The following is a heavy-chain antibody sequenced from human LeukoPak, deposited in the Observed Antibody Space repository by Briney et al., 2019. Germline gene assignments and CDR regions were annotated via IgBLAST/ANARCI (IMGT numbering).Heavy chain of an antibody. CDR1: GGTFSSYA. J-gene: IGHJ4*02. D-gene: IGHD3-9*01. V-gene: IGHV1-69*13. CDR2: IIPIFGTA. Sequence: SVTVSCKASGGTFSSYAISWVRQAPGQGLEWMGGIIPIFGTANYAQKFQGRVTITADESTSTAYMELSSLRSEDTAVYYCASLIDDILTGHEYYFDYWGQGTLVTVSS. CDR3: ASLIDDILTGHEYYFDY.